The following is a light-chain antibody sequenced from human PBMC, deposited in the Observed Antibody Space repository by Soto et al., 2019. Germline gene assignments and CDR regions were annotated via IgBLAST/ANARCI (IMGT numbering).Light chain of an antibody. Sequence: EIVLTQSPAILSMSPGERATLSCRASQSVSSYFAWYQQKPGQAPRLHIYDASNRATGVPARFSGSGSGTDFTLTISSLEPEDFAVYYCQQRRYWPVTFGQGTKV. J-gene: IGKJ1*01. CDR2: DAS. V-gene: IGKV3-11*01. CDR3: QQRRYWPVT. CDR1: QSVSSY.